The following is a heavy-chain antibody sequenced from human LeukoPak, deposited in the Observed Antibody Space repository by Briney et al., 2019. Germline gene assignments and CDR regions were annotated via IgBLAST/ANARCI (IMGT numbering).Heavy chain of an antibody. Sequence: ASVKVSCKASGYTFTGYYMHWVRQAPGQGLEWMGRINPNGGGTNYAQRFQGRVTMTRDTSISTAYMELSRLRADDAAVYDCSRDLLGCCSGGSCPDFDYWGQGTLVTVSS. CDR2: INPNGGGT. CDR3: SRDLLGCCSGGSCPDFDY. V-gene: IGHV1-2*06. J-gene: IGHJ4*02. D-gene: IGHD2-15*01. CDR1: GYTFTGYY.